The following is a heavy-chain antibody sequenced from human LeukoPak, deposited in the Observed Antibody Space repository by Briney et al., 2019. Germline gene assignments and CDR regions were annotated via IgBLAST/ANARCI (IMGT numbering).Heavy chain of an antibody. V-gene: IGHV3-30*02. CDR3: AKDLSYSSSSGPRFDY. Sequence: GGSLRLSCAASGFTFSSYGMHWVRQAPSKGLEWVAFIRYDGSNKYYADSVKGRFTISRDNSKNTLYLQMNSLRAEDTAVYYCAKDLSYSSSSGPRFDYWGQGTLVTVSS. CDR2: IRYDGSNK. D-gene: IGHD6-6*01. J-gene: IGHJ4*02. CDR1: GFTFSSYG.